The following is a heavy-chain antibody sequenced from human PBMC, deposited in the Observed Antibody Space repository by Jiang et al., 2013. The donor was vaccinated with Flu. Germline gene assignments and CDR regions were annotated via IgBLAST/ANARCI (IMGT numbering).Heavy chain of an antibody. CDR2: VYQTGST. Sequence: GPGLVKPSETLSLTCSVSGFSISSGYNWGWIRQPPGKGLEWIGSVYQTGSTFYNPSLRRRVTMSVDTSTNQFSLRLTSVTAADTAVYYCARAGIVTVLRGGTAWFDPVGPGNPGHR. J-gene: IGHJ5*02. CDR3: ARAGIVTVLRGGTAWFDP. D-gene: IGHD3-10*01. CDR1: GFSISSGYN. V-gene: IGHV4-38-2*02.